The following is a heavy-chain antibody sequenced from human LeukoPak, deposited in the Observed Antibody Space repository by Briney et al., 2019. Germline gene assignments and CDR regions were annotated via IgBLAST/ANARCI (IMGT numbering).Heavy chain of an antibody. CDR3: ARDPASSFDY. CDR1: GVTFSSYA. Sequence: GGSLRLSCAAAGVTFSSYAMHLVRQAPGKGLEWVAVISYDGSNKYYADSVKGRFTISRDNSKNTLYLQMDSLRAEDTAVYYCARDPASSFDYWGQGTLVTVSS. J-gene: IGHJ4*02. D-gene: IGHD2-15*01. V-gene: IGHV3-30-3*01. CDR2: ISYDGSNK.